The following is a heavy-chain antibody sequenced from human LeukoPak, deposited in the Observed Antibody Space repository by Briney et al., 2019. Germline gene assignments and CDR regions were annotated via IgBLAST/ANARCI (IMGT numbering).Heavy chain of an antibody. CDR1: GLIVSSNY. CDR3: AKGRMTTVTTSWFDP. D-gene: IGHD4-17*01. Sequence: GGSLRLSCAVSGLIVSSNYMSWVRQAPGKGLEWVSTIYSDGYTYYAGSVKGRFTISRDNSKNTLYLQMNSLRAEDTAVYYCAKGRMTTVTTSWFDPWGQGTLVTVSS. V-gene: IGHV3-53*01. CDR2: IYSDGYT. J-gene: IGHJ5*02.